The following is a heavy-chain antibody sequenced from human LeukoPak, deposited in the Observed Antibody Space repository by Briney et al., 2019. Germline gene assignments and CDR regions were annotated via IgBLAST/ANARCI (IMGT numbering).Heavy chain of an antibody. CDR3: AKDRIPLSSSWSDFDY. CDR2: ISYDGSNK. D-gene: IGHD6-13*01. J-gene: IGHJ4*02. CDR1: GFTFSSYA. Sequence: AGGSLRLSCAASGFTFSSYAMSWVRQAPGKGLEWVAVISYDGSNKYYADSVKGRFTISRDNSKNTLYLQMNSLRAEDTAVYYCAKDRIPLSSSWSDFDYWGQGTLVTVSS. V-gene: IGHV3-30*18.